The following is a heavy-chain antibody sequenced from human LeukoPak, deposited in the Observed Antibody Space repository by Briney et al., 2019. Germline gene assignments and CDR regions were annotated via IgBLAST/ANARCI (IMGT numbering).Heavy chain of an antibody. V-gene: IGHV3-30*04. J-gene: IGHJ4*02. CDR1: GFTFSSYA. CDR2: ISYDGSNK. Sequence: GGSLRLSCAASGFTFSSYAMHWVRQAPGKGLEWVAVISYDGSNKYYADSVKGRFTISRDNSKNTLYLQMNSLRAEDTAVYYCAREDYGGNWRYWGQGTLVTVSS. CDR3: AREDYGGNWRY. D-gene: IGHD4-23*01.